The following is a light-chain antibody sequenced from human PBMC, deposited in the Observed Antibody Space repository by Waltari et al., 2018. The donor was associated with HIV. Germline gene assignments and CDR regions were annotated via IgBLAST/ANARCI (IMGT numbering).Light chain of an antibody. Sequence: DIQMTQSPSSLSASVGDRVTITCRASQSISSYLNWYQQKPGKAPKLLIYAASSLQSGVPSRFSGSGSGTDFTLTISSLQPEDFATYYCQQSYSTPLFTFALGPKWISN. V-gene: IGKV1-39*01. J-gene: IGKJ3*01. CDR2: AAS. CDR1: QSISSY. CDR3: QQSYSTPLFT.